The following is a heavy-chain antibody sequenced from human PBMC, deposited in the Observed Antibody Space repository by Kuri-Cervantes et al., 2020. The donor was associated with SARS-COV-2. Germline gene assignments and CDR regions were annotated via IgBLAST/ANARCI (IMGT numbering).Heavy chain of an antibody. J-gene: IGHJ4*02. CDR2: ISYDGSNK. Sequence: GESLKISCAASGFTFSSYGMHLVRQAPGKGLEWVQVISYDGSNKYYADSVKGRFTISRDNSKNTLYLQMNSLRAEDTAVYYCAKAPRLASSGSYCDYWGQGTLVTVSS. D-gene: IGHD1-26*01. V-gene: IGHV3-30*18. CDR3: AKAPRLASSGSYCDY. CDR1: GFTFSSYG.